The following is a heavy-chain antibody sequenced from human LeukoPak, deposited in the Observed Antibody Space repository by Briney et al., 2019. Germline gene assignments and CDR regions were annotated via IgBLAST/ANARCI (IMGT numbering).Heavy chain of an antibody. CDR3: ARDRHRNDLEY. J-gene: IGHJ4*02. Sequence: GRSLRLSCEDSGFTFSDFWMNWVRQAPGKGLEWVANMNQDGSERHYVDSVKGRFTISRDNAKKSLYLQMNSLRAEDTAVCYCARDRHRNDLEYWGQGTLVTVSS. CDR2: MNQDGSER. CDR1: GFTFSDFW. V-gene: IGHV3-7*04. D-gene: IGHD1-14*01.